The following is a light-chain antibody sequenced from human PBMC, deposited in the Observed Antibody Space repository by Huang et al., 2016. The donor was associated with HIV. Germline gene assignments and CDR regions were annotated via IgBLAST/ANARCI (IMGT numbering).Light chain of an antibody. V-gene: IGKV3-20*01. CDR2: GAS. CDR3: QQYRSSPWT. Sequence: EIVLTQSPGTLSLSPGERATLSCRASQSVSSTYLAWYQQKPGQAPRLLIDGASNRATGIPDSVSGGGSGTDFTLTITRLEPEDFAVYYCQQYRSSPWTFGQGTKVE. J-gene: IGKJ1*01. CDR1: QSVSSTY.